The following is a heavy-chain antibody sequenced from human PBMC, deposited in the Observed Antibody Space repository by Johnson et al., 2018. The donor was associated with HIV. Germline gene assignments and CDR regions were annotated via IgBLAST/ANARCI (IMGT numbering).Heavy chain of an antibody. CDR2: INSDGSST. Sequence: QVQLVESGGGLVQPGGSLRLSCAASGFTFNIYGMHWVRQAPGKGLVWVSRINSDGSSTGYADSVKGRFTISRDNSKNTLYLQMNSLRAEDTAVYYCAKEVSMIVDAFDVWGQGTVVTVSS. D-gene: IGHD3-22*01. J-gene: IGHJ3*01. V-gene: IGHV3-NL1*01. CDR1: GFTFNIYG. CDR3: AKEVSMIVDAFDV.